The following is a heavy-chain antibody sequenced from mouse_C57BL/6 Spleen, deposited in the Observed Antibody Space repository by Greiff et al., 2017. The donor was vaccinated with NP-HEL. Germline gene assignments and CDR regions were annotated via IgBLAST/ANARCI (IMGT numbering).Heavy chain of an antibody. CDR2: IDPNSGGT. D-gene: IGHD3-2*02. Sequence: QVQLKESGAELVKPGASVKLSCKASGYTFTSYWMHWVKQRPGRGLEWIGRIDPNSGGTKYNEKFKSKATLTVDKPSSTAYMQLSSLTSEDSAVYYCARYRVDSSGYGYYAMDYWGQGTSVTVSS. V-gene: IGHV1-72*01. CDR3: ARYRVDSSGYGYYAMDY. J-gene: IGHJ4*01. CDR1: GYTFTSYW.